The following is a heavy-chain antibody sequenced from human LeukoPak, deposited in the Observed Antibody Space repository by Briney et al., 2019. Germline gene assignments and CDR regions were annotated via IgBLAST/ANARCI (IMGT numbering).Heavy chain of an antibody. CDR2: ISDDGGST. CDR3: PRESPVLDN. J-gene: IGHJ4*02. CDR1: GFRFYNCT. Sequence: GRSLRLSCAASGFRFYNCTMTWVRQAPGKGLEWGSVISDDGGSTYYADSVKGQFSISRDNSKNTLLPQANTLIADYTAVYHSPRESPVLDNWGQGTLVTVSS. V-gene: IGHV3-23*01.